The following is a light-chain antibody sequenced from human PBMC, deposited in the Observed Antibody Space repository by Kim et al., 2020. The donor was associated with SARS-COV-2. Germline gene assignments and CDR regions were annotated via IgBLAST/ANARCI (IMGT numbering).Light chain of an antibody. V-gene: IGLV2-11*01. Sequence: GQSSTNSCTRTSSDVGSSNYVSGYQQHPGKALKHMIYEVRRRPSGVPYRFSGSKSGNTASLTISGLQAEDEADYYCCSYAGSYTYGFGTGTKVTVL. CDR3: CSYAGSYTYG. CDR1: SSDVGSSNY. CDR2: EVR. J-gene: IGLJ1*01.